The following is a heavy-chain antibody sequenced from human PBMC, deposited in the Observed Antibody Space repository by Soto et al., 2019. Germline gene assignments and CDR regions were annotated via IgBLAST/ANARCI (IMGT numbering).Heavy chain of an antibody. D-gene: IGHD6-25*01. CDR1: GFTFSDHY. CDR2: IKNKANSYTT. J-gene: IGHJ4*02. V-gene: IGHV3-72*01. CDR3: ARVRLGVTTRLFDY. Sequence: EVQLVESGGGLVQPGGSLRLSCAASGFTFSDHYMDWVRQAPGKGLEWVGRIKNKANSYTTEYAASVKGRFTISRDESKNSLDLQMNSLKTEDTAVYYCARVRLGVTTRLFDYWGQRTLVTFSS.